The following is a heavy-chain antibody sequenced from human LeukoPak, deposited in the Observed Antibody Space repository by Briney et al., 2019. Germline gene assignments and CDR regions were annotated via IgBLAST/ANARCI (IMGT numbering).Heavy chain of an antibody. D-gene: IGHD2-2*01. CDR3: ARHPGGYCSSTSCYRPYYFDY. Sequence: SQTLSLTCTVSGGSISSGGYYWSWIRQPPGKGLEWIGYIYHSGSTYYNPALKSRVTISVDTSKNQFSLKLSSVTAADTAVYYCARHPGGYCSSTSCYRPYYFDYWGQGTLVTVSS. J-gene: IGHJ4*02. CDR2: IYHSGST. CDR1: GGSISSGGYY. V-gene: IGHV4-30-2*01.